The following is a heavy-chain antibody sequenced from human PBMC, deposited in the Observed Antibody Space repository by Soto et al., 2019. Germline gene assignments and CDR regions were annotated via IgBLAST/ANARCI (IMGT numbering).Heavy chain of an antibody. D-gene: IGHD5-18*01. CDR3: ARGRGYSYGPYYFDY. CDR2: IYYSGTT. Sequence: PXETLCLTCAVAGGSISSEGYYWSWFRQLPGKGLEWIGDIYYSGTTYHNPSLRSRLTISGDASKNQFSLKLSSVTDADTALYYCARGRGYSYGPYYFDYWGQGTLVTVSS. CDR1: GGSISSEGYY. J-gene: IGHJ4*02. V-gene: IGHV4-31*11.